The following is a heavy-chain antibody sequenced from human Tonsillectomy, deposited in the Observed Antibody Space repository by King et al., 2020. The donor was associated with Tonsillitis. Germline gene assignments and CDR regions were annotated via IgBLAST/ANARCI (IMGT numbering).Heavy chain of an antibody. Sequence: QLQESGPGLVKPSETLSLTCTVSGGSISSYYRSWIRQPPGKGLEWIGYIYYSGSTNYNPSLKSRVTISVDTSKNQFSLKLSSVTAADTAVYYCARVLSSSGWKGVFDYWGQGTLVTVSS. CDR3: ARVLSSSGWKGVFDY. J-gene: IGHJ4*02. D-gene: IGHD6-19*01. CDR2: IYYSGST. V-gene: IGHV4-59*01. CDR1: GGSISSYY.